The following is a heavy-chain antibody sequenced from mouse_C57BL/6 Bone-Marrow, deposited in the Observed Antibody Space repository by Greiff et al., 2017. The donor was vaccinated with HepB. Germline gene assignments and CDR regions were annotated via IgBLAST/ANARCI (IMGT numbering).Heavy chain of an antibody. CDR1: GYTFTSYW. V-gene: IGHV1-72*01. CDR2: IDPNSGGT. Sequence: QVHVKQPGAELVKPGASVKLSCKASGYTFTSYWMHWVKQRPGRGLEWIGRIDPNSGGTKYNEKFKSKATLTVDKPSSTAYMQLSSLTSEDSAVYYCAREGGITTVVAPVVWGTGTTVTVSS. CDR3: AREGGITTVVAPVV. D-gene: IGHD1-1*01. J-gene: IGHJ1*03.